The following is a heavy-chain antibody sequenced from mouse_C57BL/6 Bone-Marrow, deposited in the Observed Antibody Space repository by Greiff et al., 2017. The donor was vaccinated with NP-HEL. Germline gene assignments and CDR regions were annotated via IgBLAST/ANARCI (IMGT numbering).Heavy chain of an antibody. V-gene: IGHV2-4*01. CDR3: AKMGLPTVVASWYFDV. J-gene: IGHJ1*03. Sequence: QVQLKQSGPGLVQPSQSLSITCTVSGFSLTSYGVHWVRQPPGKGLEWLGVIWSGGSTDYNAAFISRLSISKDNSKSQVFFKMNSLQADDTAIYYCAKMGLPTVVASWYFDVWGTGTTVTVSS. CDR2: IWSGGST. D-gene: IGHD1-1*01. CDR1: GFSLTSYG.